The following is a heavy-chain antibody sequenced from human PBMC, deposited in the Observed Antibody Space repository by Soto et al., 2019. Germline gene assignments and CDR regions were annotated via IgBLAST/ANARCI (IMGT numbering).Heavy chain of an antibody. J-gene: IGHJ4*02. CDR1: GGSISGYY. CDR3: ARERSSGWCDY. CDR2: IYYSEST. D-gene: IGHD6-19*01. V-gene: IGHV4-59*01. Sequence: PSETLSLTCTVSGGSISGYYWSWIRQPPGKGLEWIGYIYYSESTSYNPSLKSRVTISVDTSKNQFSLKLSSVTAADTAVYYCARERSSGWCDYWGQGTLVTVSS.